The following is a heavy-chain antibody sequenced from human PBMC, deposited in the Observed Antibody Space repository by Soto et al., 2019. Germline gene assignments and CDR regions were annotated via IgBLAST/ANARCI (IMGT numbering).Heavy chain of an antibody. CDR2: ISWNSGSI. CDR3: ANDRGSGGSENYFDY. Sequence: DVQLVESGGGLVQPGRSLRLSCAASGFTFDDYAMHWVRQAPGKGLEWVSGISWNSGSIGYADSVKGRFTISRDNAKNSLYLQMNSLRAEDTALYYCANDRGSGGSENYFDYWGQGTLVTVSS. J-gene: IGHJ4*02. V-gene: IGHV3-9*01. CDR1: GFTFDDYA. D-gene: IGHD2-15*01.